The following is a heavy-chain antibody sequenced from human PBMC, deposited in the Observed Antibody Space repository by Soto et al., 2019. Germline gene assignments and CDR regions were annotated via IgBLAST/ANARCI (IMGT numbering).Heavy chain of an antibody. CDR3: ARDMVTTVTTSGNAFDI. J-gene: IGHJ3*02. V-gene: IGHV1-69*04. Sequence: EASVKVSCKASGGTFSSYTISWVRQAPGQGFEWMGRIIPILGIANYAQKFQGRVTITADKSTSTAYMELSSLRSEDTAVYYCARDMVTTVTTSGNAFDIWGQGTMVTVSS. CDR1: GGTFSSYT. CDR2: IIPILGIA. D-gene: IGHD4-17*01.